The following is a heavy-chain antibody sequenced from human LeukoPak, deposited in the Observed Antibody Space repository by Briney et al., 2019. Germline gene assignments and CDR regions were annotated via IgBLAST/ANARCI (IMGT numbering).Heavy chain of an antibody. V-gene: IGHV4-4*07. Sequence: SETLSLTCTVSGGSISSYYWSWIRKPAGTGLELIGRIYTSGSTNYNPSLKSRVTMSVDTSKNQFSLKLSSVTAADTAVYYCAREVSAAATSYGMDVWGQGTTVTVSS. D-gene: IGHD6-25*01. CDR2: IYTSGST. J-gene: IGHJ6*02. CDR1: GGSISSYY. CDR3: AREVSAAATSYGMDV.